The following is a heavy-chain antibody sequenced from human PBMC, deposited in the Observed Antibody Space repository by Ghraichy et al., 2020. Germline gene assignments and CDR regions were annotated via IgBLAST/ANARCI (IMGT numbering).Heavy chain of an antibody. J-gene: IGHJ6*02. CDR2: INHSGST. Sequence: SQTLSLTCAVYGGSFSGYYWSWIRQPPGKGLEWIGEINHSGSTNYNPSLKSRVTISVDTSKNQFSLKLSSVTAADTAVYYCARGRYYDSSGYYYHYYYGMDVWGQGTTVTVSS. CDR1: GGSFSGYY. V-gene: IGHV4-34*01. D-gene: IGHD3-22*01. CDR3: ARGRYYDSSGYYYHYYYGMDV.